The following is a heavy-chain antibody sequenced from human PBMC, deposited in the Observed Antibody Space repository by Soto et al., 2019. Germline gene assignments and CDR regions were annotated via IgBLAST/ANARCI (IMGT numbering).Heavy chain of an antibody. CDR2: IKPDGSDT. CDR1: GFTFSMSW. CDR3: ARFYYDSSGYLPSPYYYYYGMDV. D-gene: IGHD3-22*01. Sequence: PGGSLILSCAASGFTFSMSWMTWIRQAPGKGLEWVAQIKPDGSDTLYVDSMKGRFTISRDNAKNSLYLQMNSLRAEDTAVYYCARFYYDSSGYLPSPYYYYYGMDVWGQGTTVTVSS. V-gene: IGHV3-7*01. J-gene: IGHJ6*02.